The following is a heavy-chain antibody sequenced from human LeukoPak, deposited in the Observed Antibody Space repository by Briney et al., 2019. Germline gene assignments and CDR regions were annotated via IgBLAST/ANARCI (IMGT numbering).Heavy chain of an antibody. CDR3: ARLGSDYDFWSGRLFDY. D-gene: IGHD3-3*01. J-gene: IGHJ4*02. Sequence: SETLSLTCTVSGGSISSSSYYWGWIRQPPGKGLEWIGSIYYNGSTYYNPSLKSRVTISVDTSKNQFSLKLSSVTAADTAVYYCARLGSDYDFWSGRLFDYWGQGTLVTVSS. V-gene: IGHV4-39*01. CDR1: GGSISSSSYY. CDR2: IYYNGST.